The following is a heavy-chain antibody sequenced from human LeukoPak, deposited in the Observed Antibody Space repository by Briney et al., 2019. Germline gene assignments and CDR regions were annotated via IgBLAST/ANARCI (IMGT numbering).Heavy chain of an antibody. V-gene: IGHV3-9*01. CDR3: AKEIRRGDSPPDS. J-gene: IGHJ4*02. Sequence: GGSLRLSCSTPGLYFLDHPIHWVRLAPGRGPEWVSGIGNSRSKGYADSVRGRFTISRDNAENFVYLEMKSLRPEDTALYYCAKEIRRGDSPPDSWGQGTLVTVSS. CDR2: IGNSRSK. CDR1: GLYFLDHP.